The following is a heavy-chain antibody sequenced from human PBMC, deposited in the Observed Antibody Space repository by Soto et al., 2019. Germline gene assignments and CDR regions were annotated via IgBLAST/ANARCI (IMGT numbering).Heavy chain of an antibody. Sequence: PSETLSLTCTVSGGSVDRGDYYWTWIRQPPGKGLEWVGYVYYSGTTYSHPSLNSRVSISVDTSENQFSLRLTSVTAADTAVYYCVTVNLVGAAYYFDYWGPGTLVTVSS. V-gene: IGHV4-30-4*01. J-gene: IGHJ4*02. CDR3: VTVNLVGAAYYFDY. D-gene: IGHD1-26*01. CDR1: GGSVDRGDYY. CDR2: VYYSGTT.